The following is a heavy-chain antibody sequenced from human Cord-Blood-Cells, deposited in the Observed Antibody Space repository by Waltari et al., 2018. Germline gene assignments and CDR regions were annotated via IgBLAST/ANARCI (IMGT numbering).Heavy chain of an antibody. CDR2: IYHSGST. J-gene: IGHJ6*02. D-gene: IGHD1-1*01. V-gene: IGHV4-38-2*01. CDR3: ARGRGYDYYYYYGMDV. CDR1: GYSISSGYY. Sequence: QVQLQESGPGLVKPSETLSLTCAVSGYSISSGYYWGWIRQPPGKGLEWIGSIYHSGSTYYNPSLKSRVTISVDTSKNQFSLKLSSVTAADTAVYYCARGRGYDYYYYYGMDVWGQGP.